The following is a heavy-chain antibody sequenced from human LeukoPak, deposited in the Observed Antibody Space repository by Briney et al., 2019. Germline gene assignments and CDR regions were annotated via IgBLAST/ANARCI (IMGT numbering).Heavy chain of an antibody. CDR1: GFTFSSFS. Sequence: PGGSLRLSCAASGFTFSSFSINWVRQAPGKGLEWVSYTSSSSTIIYYADSVKGRFTISRDNAKNTLYLQMNSLRAEDTAVYYCARDLTGARGYWGQGTLVTVSS. CDR3: ARDLTGARGY. J-gene: IGHJ4*02. CDR2: TSSSSTII. D-gene: IGHD1-26*01. V-gene: IGHV3-48*04.